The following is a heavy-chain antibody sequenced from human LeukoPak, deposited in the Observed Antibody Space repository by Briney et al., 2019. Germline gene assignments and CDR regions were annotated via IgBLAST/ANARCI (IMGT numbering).Heavy chain of an antibody. CDR2: IYYSGST. V-gene: IGHV4-59*01. J-gene: IGHJ5*02. Sequence: SETLSLTCTVSGGSISSYYWSWIRQPPGKGLEWIGYIYYSGSTNYNPSLKSRVTISVDTSKNQFSLKLSSVTAADTAVYYCARGYYGSGSYLWFDPWGQGTLVTVSS. CDR3: ARGYYGSGSYLWFDP. D-gene: IGHD3-10*01. CDR1: GGSISSYY.